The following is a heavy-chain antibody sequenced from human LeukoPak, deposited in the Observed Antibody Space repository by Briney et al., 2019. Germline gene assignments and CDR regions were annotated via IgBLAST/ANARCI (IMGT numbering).Heavy chain of an antibody. V-gene: IGHV1-69*13. J-gene: IGHJ6*03. Sequence: VASVKVSRKASGGTFSSYAISWVRQAPGQGLEWMGRIIPIFGTANYAQKFQGRVTITADESTSTAYMELSSLRSEDTAVYYCASKMDIVVVPAVYYYYMDVWGKGTTVTVSS. D-gene: IGHD2-2*03. CDR1: GGTFSSYA. CDR3: ASKMDIVVVPAVYYYYMDV. CDR2: IIPIFGTA.